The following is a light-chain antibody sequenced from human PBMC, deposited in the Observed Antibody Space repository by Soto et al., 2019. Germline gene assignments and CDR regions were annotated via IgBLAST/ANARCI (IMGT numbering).Light chain of an antibody. Sequence: QSALTQPPSVSAAPGQKVTISCSGSSSNIGNNYVSWYQHLPRTAPKLLIHDDNKRPAGIPDRFSGSKSGSSATLGITGLQTGDEAEYYCGAWDTSLSAGVFGTGTKVTVL. J-gene: IGLJ1*01. CDR1: SSNIGNNY. CDR2: DDN. V-gene: IGLV1-51*01. CDR3: GAWDTSLSAGV.